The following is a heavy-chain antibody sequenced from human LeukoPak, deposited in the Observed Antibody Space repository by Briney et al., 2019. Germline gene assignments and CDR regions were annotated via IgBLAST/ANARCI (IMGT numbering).Heavy chain of an antibody. D-gene: IGHD2-8*02. J-gene: IGHJ2*01. CDR3: ARDSDPRHTPLVY. CDR1: GGTFSSYA. CDR2: ISAYNGNT. Sequence: ASVKVSCKASGGTFSSYAISWVRQAPGQGLEWMGWISAYNGNTNYAQKLQGRVTMTTDTSTSTAYMELRSLRSDDTAVYYCARDSDPRHTPLVYWGRGTLVTVSS. V-gene: IGHV1-18*01.